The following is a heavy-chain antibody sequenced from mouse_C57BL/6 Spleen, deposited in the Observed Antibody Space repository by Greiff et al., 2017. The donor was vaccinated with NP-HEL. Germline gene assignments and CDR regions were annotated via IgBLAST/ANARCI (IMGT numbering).Heavy chain of an antibody. CDR3: ARSITTVVAVYWYFDV. Sequence: VQVVESGAELVKPGASVKISCKASGYAFSSYWMNWVKQRPGKGLEWIGQIYPGDGDTNYNGKFKGKATLTADKSSSTAYMQLSSLTSEDSAVYFCARSITTVVAVYWYFDVWGTGTTVTVSS. J-gene: IGHJ1*03. D-gene: IGHD1-1*01. CDR1: GYAFSSYW. V-gene: IGHV1-80*01. CDR2: IYPGDGDT.